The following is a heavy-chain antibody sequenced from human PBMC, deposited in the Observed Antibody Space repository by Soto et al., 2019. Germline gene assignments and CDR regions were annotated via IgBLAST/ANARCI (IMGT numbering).Heavy chain of an antibody. CDR2: MFYSGSST. CDR1: GGSISNSY. J-gene: IGHJ3*02. V-gene: IGHV4-59*08. Sequence: PSETLSLTCSVSGGSISNSYWSWIRQPPGKGLEWIGYMFYSGSSTNYNPSLKSRVTISVDTSKNQFSLKLSSVTAADTAVYYCARLGFCNSTDCYVNAFDIWGQGTMVTVSS. CDR3: ARLGFCNSTDCYVNAFDI. D-gene: IGHD2-2*01.